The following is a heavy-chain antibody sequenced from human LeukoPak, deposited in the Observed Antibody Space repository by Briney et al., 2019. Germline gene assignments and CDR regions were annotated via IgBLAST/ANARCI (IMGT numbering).Heavy chain of an antibody. J-gene: IGHJ4*02. CDR1: GFTFSSYA. V-gene: IGHV3-30-3*01. CDR3: ARGLTQIPRLATGLGH. CDR2: ISYDGSNK. Sequence: GGSLRLSCAASGFTFSSYAMHWVRQAPGKGLEWVAVISYDGSNKYYADSVKGRFTISRDNSKNTLYLQMNSLRAEDTAVYYCARGLTQIPRLATGLGHWGQGTLVTVSS. D-gene: IGHD2-21*02.